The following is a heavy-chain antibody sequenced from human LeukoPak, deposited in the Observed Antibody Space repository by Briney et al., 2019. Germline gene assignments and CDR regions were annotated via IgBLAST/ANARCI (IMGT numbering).Heavy chain of an antibody. CDR3: ARFSPYYFDY. J-gene: IGHJ4*02. Sequence: ESGPALLKPTQTLTLTCTFSGFSLSTRGMRVSWIRQPPGKALEWLARLAWGEDKFYSTSPRTTLTISKDTSKNQVVLTMTNMDPVDTATYYCARFSPYYFDYWGQGTLVTVSP. V-gene: IGHV2-70*04. CDR2: LAWGEDK. CDR1: GFSLSTRGMR.